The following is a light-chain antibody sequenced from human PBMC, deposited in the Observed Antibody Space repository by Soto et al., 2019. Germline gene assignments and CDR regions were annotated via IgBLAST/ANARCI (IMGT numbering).Light chain of an antibody. V-gene: IGKV3-20*01. J-gene: IGKJ1*01. CDR3: QQYGTSPWT. Sequence: EIVMTQSPATLSLSPGERATLSFMASQSVSSSYLGWYQQKPGQAPRLLIYGASRRATGIPDRFTGSGSGSDFTLTISRLEPEDFAVYYCQQYGTSPWTFGQGTKVDIK. CDR1: QSVSSSY. CDR2: GAS.